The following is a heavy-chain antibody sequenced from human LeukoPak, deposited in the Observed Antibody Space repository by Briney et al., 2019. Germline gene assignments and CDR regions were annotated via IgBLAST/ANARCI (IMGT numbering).Heavy chain of an antibody. J-gene: IGHJ4*02. CDR1: GGTFTSYA. D-gene: IGHD2-2*01. Sequence: GASVKVSCKASGGTFTSYAISGGRRAPGQGLEWMGRINPNSGGTNYAQKFQGRVTMTRDTSISTAYMELSRLRSDDTAVYYCARVGCSSTSCYLGYTVFDYWGQGTLVTVSS. CDR2: INPNSGGT. V-gene: IGHV1-2*06. CDR3: ARVGCSSTSCYLGYTVFDY.